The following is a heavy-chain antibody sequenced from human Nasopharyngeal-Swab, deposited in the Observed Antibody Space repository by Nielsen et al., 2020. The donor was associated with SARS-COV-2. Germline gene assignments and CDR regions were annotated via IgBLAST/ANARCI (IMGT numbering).Heavy chain of an antibody. CDR1: GFTFSSYS. CDR3: AKGRGEYYENAFDM. Sequence: GGSLRLSCAASGFTFSSYSMNWVRQAPGKGLEWVSSISSSSSYIYYADSVKGRFTISRDNAKNSLYLQMNSLRAEDTAVYYCAKGRGEYYENAFDMWGQGTMVTVSS. D-gene: IGHD3-3*01. J-gene: IGHJ3*02. CDR2: ISSSSSYI. V-gene: IGHV3-21*04.